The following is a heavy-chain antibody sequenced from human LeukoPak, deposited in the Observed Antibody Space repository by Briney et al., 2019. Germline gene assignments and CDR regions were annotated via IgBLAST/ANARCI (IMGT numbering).Heavy chain of an antibody. CDR2: IKQDGSEK. J-gene: IGHJ4*02. D-gene: IGHD3-3*01. Sequence: GGSLRLSCAASGFTFSSYWMSWVRQAPGKGLEWVANIKQDGSEKYYVDSVKGRFTISRDNAKNSLYLQMNSLRAEDTAVYYCARGARNYDFWSGYYNEFDYWGQGTLVTVSS. V-gene: IGHV3-7*04. CDR3: ARGARNYDFWSGYYNEFDY. CDR1: GFTFSSYW.